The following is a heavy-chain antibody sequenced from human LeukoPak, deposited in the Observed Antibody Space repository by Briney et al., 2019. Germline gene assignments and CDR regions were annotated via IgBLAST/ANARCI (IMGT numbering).Heavy chain of an antibody. CDR1: GFTFSSYS. V-gene: IGHV3-21*01. CDR2: ISSSSSYI. J-gene: IGHJ6*03. D-gene: IGHD6-13*01. CDR3: ARGLAAADYYMDV. Sequence: GGSLRLSCAASGFTFSSYSMNWVRQAPGKGLEWVSSISSSSSYIYYADSVKGRFTISRDNAKNSLYLQVNSLRAEDTAVYYCARGLAAADYYMDVWGKGTTVTVSS.